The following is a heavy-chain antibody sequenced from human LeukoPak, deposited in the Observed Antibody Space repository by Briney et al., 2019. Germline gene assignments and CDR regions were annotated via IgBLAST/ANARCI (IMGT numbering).Heavy chain of an antibody. CDR1: GFTFSDYY. CDR3: AKDHGGSISMRVLIIPRFFDY. CDR2: ISSSGSTI. V-gene: IGHV3-11*01. D-gene: IGHD3-22*01. J-gene: IGHJ4*02. Sequence: PGGSLRLSCAASGFTFSDYYMSWIRQAPGKGLEWVSYISSSGSTIYYADSVKGRFTISRDNSKNTLYLQMNSLRVEDTAVYYCAKDHGGSISMRVLIIPRFFDYWGQGTLVTVSS.